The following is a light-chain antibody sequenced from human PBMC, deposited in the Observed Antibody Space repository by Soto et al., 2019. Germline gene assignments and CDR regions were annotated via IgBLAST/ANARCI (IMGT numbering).Light chain of an antibody. CDR2: DAS. CDR1: QSILTW. J-gene: IGKJ5*01. V-gene: IGKV1-5*01. Sequence: DIQMTQSPSTLSASLGDRVTMTFRASQSILTWLAWYQQKPGKAPKLLIYDASNLQSGVPSRFSGSVSGTEFTLTISSLQPDDFATYYCQQYKSYSPITFGQGTRLEIK. CDR3: QQYKSYSPIT.